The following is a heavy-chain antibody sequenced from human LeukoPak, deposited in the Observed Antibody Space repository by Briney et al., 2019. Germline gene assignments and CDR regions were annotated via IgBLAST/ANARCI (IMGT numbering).Heavy chain of an antibody. V-gene: IGHV4-59*01. CDR3: ARQLGSGSPFDY. J-gene: IGHJ4*02. CDR2: IYYSGST. CDR1: GGSISSYY. D-gene: IGHD3-10*01. Sequence: SETLSLTCTVSGGSISSYYWSWIRQPPGKGLEWIGYIYYSGSTNHNPSLKSRVTISVDMSKNQFSLKLSSVTAADTAVYYCARQLGSGSPFDYWGQGTLVTVSS.